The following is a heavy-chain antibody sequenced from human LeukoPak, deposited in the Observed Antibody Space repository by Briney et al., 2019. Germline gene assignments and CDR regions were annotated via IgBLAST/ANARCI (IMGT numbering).Heavy chain of an antibody. CDR2: MHGGGTST. CDR3: AKKTSYCDGDCYPYYFDH. Sequence: GGSLRLSCAAYGFDFSSYTLGWIRQAPGKGLEWVSAMHGGGTSTFYADSVRGRFTISRDNSRSILYLQMSSLRAEDTVVDYSAKKTSYCDGDCYPYYFDHWGQGTLVTVSS. CDR1: GFDFSSYT. D-gene: IGHD2-21*02. V-gene: IGHV3-23*01. J-gene: IGHJ4*02.